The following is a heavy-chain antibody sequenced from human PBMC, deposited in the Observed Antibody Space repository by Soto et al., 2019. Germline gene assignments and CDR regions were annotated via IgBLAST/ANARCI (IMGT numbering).Heavy chain of an antibody. CDR2: ISFDGSNT. J-gene: IGHJ4*02. D-gene: IGHD3-10*01. Sequence: GGSLRLSCAASGFPFSDYAMHWVRQAPGKGLEWVAVISFDGSNTHYADSVKGRFTVSRDNSKHTLSLQMNSLRSDDTALYYCAKALRGGCDYWGQGA. CDR1: GFPFSDYA. V-gene: IGHV3-30*18. CDR3: AKALRGGCDY.